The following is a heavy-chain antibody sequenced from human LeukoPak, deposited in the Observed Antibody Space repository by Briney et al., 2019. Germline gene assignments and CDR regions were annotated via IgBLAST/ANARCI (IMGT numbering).Heavy chain of an antibody. V-gene: IGHV4-38-2*02. CDR3: ARELVGANQAGAFDI. CDR1: GYSIRSGYS. D-gene: IGHD1-26*01. Sequence: PSETLPLTCTVSGYSIRSGYSWGWIRQPPGKALQWLGSIYHSGTTYYHPSFKSRVTISVDRSKTEFSLKLSSVTAADTAVYYCARELVGANQAGAFDIWGQGTMVTVSS. CDR2: IYHSGTT. J-gene: IGHJ3*02.